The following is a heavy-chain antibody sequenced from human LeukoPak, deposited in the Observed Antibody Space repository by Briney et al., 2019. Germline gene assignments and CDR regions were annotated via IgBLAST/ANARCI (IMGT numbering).Heavy chain of an antibody. J-gene: IGHJ3*02. V-gene: IGHV3-23*01. D-gene: IGHD4-17*01. CDR2: ISGSGGST. CDR1: GFAFSK. CDR3: ARARAPVTRISSFDI. Sequence: GGSLRLSCAASGFAFSKMNWVRQAPGQGLEWVSAISGSGGSTYYADSVKGRFTISRDNSKNTLHLQMNSLRADDTAVYYCARARAPVTRISSFDIWGQGTMVTVSS.